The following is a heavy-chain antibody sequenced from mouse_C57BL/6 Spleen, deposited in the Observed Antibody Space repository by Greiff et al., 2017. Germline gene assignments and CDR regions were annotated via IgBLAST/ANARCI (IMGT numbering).Heavy chain of an antibody. V-gene: IGHV5-4*01. Sequence: DVMLVESGGGLVKPGGSLKLSCAASGFTFSSYAMSWVRQTPEKRLEWVATISDGGSYTYYPDNVKGRFTISRDNAKNNLYLQMSHLKSEETAMYYCAREEYDYDDGVFDYWGQGTTLTVSS. CDR2: ISDGGSYT. D-gene: IGHD2-4*01. J-gene: IGHJ2*01. CDR1: GFTFSSYA. CDR3: AREEYDYDDGVFDY.